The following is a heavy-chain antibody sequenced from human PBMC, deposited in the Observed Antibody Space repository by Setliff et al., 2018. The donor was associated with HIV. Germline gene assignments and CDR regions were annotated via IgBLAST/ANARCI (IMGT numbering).Heavy chain of an antibody. CDR2: IHPIFGTT. CDR1: GGTFSSYI. Sequence: SVKVSCKASGGTFSSYITAWVRQAPGQGLEWMGGIHPIFGTTNYARNFMGRVSITADESTNTAYMELSSLRSDDSAIYYCARGIPRGTVFGVVGYFDYWGQGTPVTVSS. CDR3: ARGIPRGTVFGVVGYFDY. D-gene: IGHD3-3*01. J-gene: IGHJ4*02. V-gene: IGHV1-69*13.